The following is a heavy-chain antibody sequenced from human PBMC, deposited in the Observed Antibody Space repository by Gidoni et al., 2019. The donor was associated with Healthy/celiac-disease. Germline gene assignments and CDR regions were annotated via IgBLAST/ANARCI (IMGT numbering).Heavy chain of an antibody. J-gene: IGHJ4*02. D-gene: IGHD1-26*01. Sequence: QVQLVQSGADVKKPGASVQVSCKASGYTFTNYAITWVRQAPGQGLEWMGWVSASNGYTNYAQKLQARVTMSTDTSTSTAYMELRSLRSDDTAVYWCARGGSGTLPTDYWGQGTLVTVSS. CDR2: VSASNGYT. CDR1: GYTFTNYA. CDR3: ARGGSGTLPTDY. V-gene: IGHV1-18*04.